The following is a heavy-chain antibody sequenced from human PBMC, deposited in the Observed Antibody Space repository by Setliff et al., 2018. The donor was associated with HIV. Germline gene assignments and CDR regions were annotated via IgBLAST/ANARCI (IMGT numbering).Heavy chain of an antibody. CDR1: GGSFSDYF. CDR3: ARGHDILEPSGPFDY. CDR2: INHSGST. D-gene: IGHD3-9*01. Sequence: ASETLSLTCAVYGGSFSDYFWTWIRQPPGKGLEWIGDINHSGSTNYNPSLKSRVAMSFDTSKNQFSLKLISVTAADTAVYYCARGHDILEPSGPFDYWGQGTLVTVS. J-gene: IGHJ4*02. V-gene: IGHV4-34*01.